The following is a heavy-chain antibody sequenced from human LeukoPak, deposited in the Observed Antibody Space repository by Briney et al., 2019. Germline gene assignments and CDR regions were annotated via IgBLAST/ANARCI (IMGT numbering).Heavy chain of an antibody. V-gene: IGHV4-38-2*02. CDR2: IYHSGST. Sequence: SETLSLTCTVSGYSISSGYYWGWIRQPPGKGLEWIGSIYHSGSTYYNPSLKSRVTISVDTSKNQFSLKLSSVTAADTAVYYCARDFNWFDPWGQGTLVTVSS. J-gene: IGHJ5*02. CDR1: GYSISSGYY. CDR3: ARDFNWFDP.